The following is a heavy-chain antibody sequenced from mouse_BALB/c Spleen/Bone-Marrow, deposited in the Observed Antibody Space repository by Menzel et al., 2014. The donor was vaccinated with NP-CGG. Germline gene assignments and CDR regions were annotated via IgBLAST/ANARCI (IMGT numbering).Heavy chain of an antibody. V-gene: IGHV1-76*01. CDR1: GYIFTSYW. CDR2: IYPGSGST. Sequence: VQGVESGAELVRPGASVKLSCKTSGYIFTSYWIHWVKQRSGQGLEWIARIYPGSGSTYYNEKFEGKATLTAVKSSSTAYMQLSSLKSEDSAVYFCASGVTTGWFVYWGQGTLVTVSA. J-gene: IGHJ3*01. CDR3: ASGVTTGWFVY. D-gene: IGHD2-2*01.